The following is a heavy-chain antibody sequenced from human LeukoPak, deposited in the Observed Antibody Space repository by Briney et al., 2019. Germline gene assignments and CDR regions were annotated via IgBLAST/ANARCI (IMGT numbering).Heavy chain of an antibody. CDR1: GFSFSTYG. CDR2: IRYDGSNK. D-gene: IGHD6-25*01. J-gene: IGHJ5*02. CDR3: ARDRSVVAAGNWFDP. Sequence: GGSLRLSCAASGFSFSTYGMHWVRQAPGKGLEWVAFIRYDGSNKYYADSVKGRFTISRDNSRNTLYLQMNSLRAEDTAVYYCARDRSVVAAGNWFDPWGQGTLVTVSS. V-gene: IGHV3-30*02.